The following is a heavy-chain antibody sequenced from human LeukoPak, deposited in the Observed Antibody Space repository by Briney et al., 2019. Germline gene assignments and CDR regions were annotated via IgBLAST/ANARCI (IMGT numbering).Heavy chain of an antibody. D-gene: IGHD6-13*01. CDR3: ARGSSSWRGLFDY. Sequence: SETLSLTCTVSGFSLTSHNYYWGWIRQPPGKGLEWIGSLYYTGSTYYNPSLKSRVTISVDTSKNQFSLKLSSVTAADTAVYYCARGSSSWRGLFDYWGQGTLVTVSS. J-gene: IGHJ4*02. V-gene: IGHV4-39*07. CDR1: GFSLTSHNYY. CDR2: LYYTGST.